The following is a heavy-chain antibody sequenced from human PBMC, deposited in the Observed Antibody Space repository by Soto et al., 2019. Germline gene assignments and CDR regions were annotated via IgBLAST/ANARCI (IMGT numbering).Heavy chain of an antibody. CDR3: AKRPLAGSGWTFDY. J-gene: IGHJ4*02. CDR2: ISYSGNK. CDR1: GFTFNTHG. D-gene: IGHD6-19*01. Sequence: GGSLRLSCSASGFTFNTHGMHWVRQSPGKGLEWVSYISYSGNKYYADSVQDRFTISRDDSKNTVFLQINSLRTEDTAVYYCAKRPLAGSGWTFDYWGQGTSVTVSS. V-gene: IGHV3-30*02.